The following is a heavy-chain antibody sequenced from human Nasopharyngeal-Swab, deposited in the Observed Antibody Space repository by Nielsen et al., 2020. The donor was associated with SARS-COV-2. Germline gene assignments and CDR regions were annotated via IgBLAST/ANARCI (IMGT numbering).Heavy chain of an antibody. CDR1: GYSFTSYW. D-gene: IGHD6-19*01. CDR3: ARHQPTIAVDWLDP. Sequence: KVSCKGSGYSFTSYWISWVRQMPGKGLEWMGRIDPSDSYTNYSPSFQGRVTISADKSISTAYLQWSSLKASDTAMYYCARHQPTIAVDWLDPWGQGTLVTVSS. J-gene: IGHJ5*02. V-gene: IGHV5-10-1*01. CDR2: IDPSDSYT.